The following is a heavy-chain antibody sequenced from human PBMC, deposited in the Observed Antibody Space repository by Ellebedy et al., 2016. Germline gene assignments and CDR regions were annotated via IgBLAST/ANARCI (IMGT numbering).Heavy chain of an antibody. D-gene: IGHD3-3*02. CDR1: GGSISSSSYY. Sequence: SETLSLTXTVSGGSISSSSYYWGWIRQPPGKGLEWIGSIYYSGSTYYNPSLKSRVTISVDTSKNQFSLKLSSVTAADTAVYYCARHGPRISDYYYYMDVWGKGTTVTVSS. CDR3: ARHGPRISDYYYYMDV. CDR2: IYYSGST. V-gene: IGHV4-39*01. J-gene: IGHJ6*03.